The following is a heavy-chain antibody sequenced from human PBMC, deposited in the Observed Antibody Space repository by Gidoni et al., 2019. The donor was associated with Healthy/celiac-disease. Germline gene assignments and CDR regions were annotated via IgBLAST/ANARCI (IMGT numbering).Heavy chain of an antibody. CDR3: AKDGGYSSSWGATWYFDL. J-gene: IGHJ2*01. D-gene: IGHD6-6*01. V-gene: IGHV3-30*02. CDR1: GFTFSSYG. Sequence: QVQLVESGGGVVQPGGSLRLSCAASGFTFSSYGMHWVRQAPGKGLEWVAFIRYDGSNKYYADSVKGRFTISRDNSKNTLYLQMNSLRAEDTAVYYCAKDGGYSSSWGATWYFDLWGRGTLVTVSS. CDR2: IRYDGSNK.